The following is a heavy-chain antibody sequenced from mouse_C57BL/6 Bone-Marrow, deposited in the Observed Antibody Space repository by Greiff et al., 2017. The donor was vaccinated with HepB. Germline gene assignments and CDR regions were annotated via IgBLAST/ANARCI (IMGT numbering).Heavy chain of an antibody. J-gene: IGHJ1*03. Sequence: EVHLVESGGGLVQPGGSLKLSCAASGFTFSDYGMAWVRQAPRKGPEWVAFISNLAYSIYYADTVTGRVTFSRENAKNTLYLEMSSLRSEDTSMYYCAILDYDYVYFDVWGTGTTVTVSS. D-gene: IGHD2-4*01. CDR1: GFTFSDYG. V-gene: IGHV5-15*01. CDR3: AILDYDYVYFDV. CDR2: ISNLAYSI.